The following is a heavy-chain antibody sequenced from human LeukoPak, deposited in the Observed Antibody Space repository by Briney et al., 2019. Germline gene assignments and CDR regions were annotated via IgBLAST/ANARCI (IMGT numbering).Heavy chain of an antibody. J-gene: IGHJ5*02. CDR2: INPNSGGT. Sequence: ASVTVSCKASGYTFTAYYMHWVRPAPGQGLEWMGWINPNSGGTNYAQKFQGRVTMTRDTSISTAYMELSRLRSDDTAVYYGARPGGYDLNWFDPWGQGTLVTVSS. CDR1: GYTFTAYY. V-gene: IGHV1-2*02. D-gene: IGHD3-22*01. CDR3: ARPGGYDLNWFDP.